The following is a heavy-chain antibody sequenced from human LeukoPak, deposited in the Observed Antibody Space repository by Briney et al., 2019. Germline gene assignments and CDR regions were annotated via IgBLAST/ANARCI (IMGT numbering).Heavy chain of an antibody. CDR3: ARDSSGWHYYFDH. V-gene: IGHV3-48*03. Sequence: PGGSLRLSCAASGFTFSSYEMNWVRQAPGKGLEGVSYISSSGSTIYYADSVKGRFTTSRDNAKNSLYLQMNSLRAEDTAVYYCARDSSGWHYYFDHWGQGTLVTVSS. CDR2: ISSSGSTI. D-gene: IGHD6-19*01. J-gene: IGHJ4*02. CDR1: GFTFSSYE.